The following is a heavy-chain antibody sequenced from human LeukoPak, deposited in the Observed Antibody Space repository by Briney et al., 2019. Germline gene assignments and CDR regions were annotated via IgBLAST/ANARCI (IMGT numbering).Heavy chain of an antibody. Sequence: GGSLRLSCAASGFSIGDYYMSWVRQAPGKGLEWISYISSGAGGTMKYADSVKGRFTISRDNAKNSLYLQMNSLRAEDTAVYYCARVPAAGSGSYYNSPFYYYGMDVWGQGTTVTVSS. CDR2: ISSGAGGTM. V-gene: IGHV3-11*04. D-gene: IGHD3-10*01. CDR1: GFSIGDYY. CDR3: ARVPAAGSGSYYNSPFYYYGMDV. J-gene: IGHJ6*02.